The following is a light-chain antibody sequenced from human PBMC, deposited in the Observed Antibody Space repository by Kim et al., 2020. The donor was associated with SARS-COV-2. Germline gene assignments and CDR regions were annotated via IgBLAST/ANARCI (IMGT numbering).Light chain of an antibody. CDR3: QQFGSSP. V-gene: IGKV3-20*01. CDR1: QSVSSIY. J-gene: IGKJ2*01. CDR2: GAS. Sequence: LLLAQGERPTLPCTANQSVSSIYFAWYQQKPCQAPRRLIYGASSRATGIPDRFSGSGSGTDFTLTISRLEPEDFAVYYCQQFGSSPFGQGTKLEI.